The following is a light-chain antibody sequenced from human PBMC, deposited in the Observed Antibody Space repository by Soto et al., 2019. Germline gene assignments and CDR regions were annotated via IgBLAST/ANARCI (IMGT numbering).Light chain of an antibody. J-gene: IGKJ1*01. CDR1: QGISSW. CDR3: QQYYSTPWT. V-gene: IGKV1-12*01. CDR2: DAS. Sequence: DIQLTQSPSSVSASVGDRVTITCRASQGISSWLAWYQQKLGKAPNLLIYDASTLQSGVPSRFSGSGSGTDFTLTINSLQAEDVAVYYCQQYYSTPWTFGQGTKVDIK.